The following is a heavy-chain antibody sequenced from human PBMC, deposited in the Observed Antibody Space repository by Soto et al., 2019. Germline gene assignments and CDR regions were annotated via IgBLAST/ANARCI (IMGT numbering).Heavy chain of an antibody. D-gene: IGHD5-18*01. CDR1: GYTFTSYG. CDR3: ARNFPYVDTVNAGYYYGMDV. V-gene: IGHV1-69*13. CDR2: ISPIFGNA. J-gene: IGHJ6*02. Sequence: ASVKVSCKASGYTFTSYGISWVRQAPGQGLEWMGGISPIFGNANYAQKLQGRVTITADESTSTAYMELSSLRSEDTAVYYCARNFPYVDTVNAGYYYGMDVWGQGTTVTVSS.